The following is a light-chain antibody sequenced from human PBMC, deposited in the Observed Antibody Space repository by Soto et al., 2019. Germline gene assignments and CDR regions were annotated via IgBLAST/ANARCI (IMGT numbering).Light chain of an antibody. J-gene: IGKJ2*01. CDR3: LQYNTFPHT. CDR1: QNIARW. CDR2: DAT. V-gene: IGKV1-5*01. Sequence: IQMTQSPSTLSASVGDTVTLTCRASQNIARWLAWYQQKPGKAPRLVIFDATSLQTGVPSRFSASGSGADFTLTISGLQPDDLATYYCLQYNTFPHTFGQATKL.